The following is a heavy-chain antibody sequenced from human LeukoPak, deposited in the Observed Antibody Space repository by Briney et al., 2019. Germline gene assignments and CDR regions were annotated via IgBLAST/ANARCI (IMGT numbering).Heavy chain of an antibody. CDR1: GFTFSSYG. CDR2: ISYDGSNK. V-gene: IGHV3-30*18. Sequence: PGGSLRLSCAASGFTFSSYGMHWVRQAPGKGLEWEAVISYDGSNKYYADSVKGRFTISRDNSKNTLYLQMNSLRAEDAAVYYCAKWGPYSSGWYFSYFDYWGQGTLVTVSS. J-gene: IGHJ4*02. D-gene: IGHD6-19*01. CDR3: AKWGPYSSGWYFSYFDY.